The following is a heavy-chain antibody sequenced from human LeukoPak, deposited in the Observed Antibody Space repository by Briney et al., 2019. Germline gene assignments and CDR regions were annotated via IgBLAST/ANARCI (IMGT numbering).Heavy chain of an antibody. V-gene: IGHV3-20*04. CDR2: INWYGGST. J-gene: IGHJ4*02. D-gene: IGHD2-2*01. CDR3: ARDRYQLPSD. CDR1: GFTFDDYG. Sequence: GGSLRLSCAASGFTFDDYGMSWARQAPGKGLEGVSGINWYGGSTGYADSVKGRFTISRDNAKNSLYLQMNSLRAEDTALYYCARDRYQLPSDWGQGTLVTVSS.